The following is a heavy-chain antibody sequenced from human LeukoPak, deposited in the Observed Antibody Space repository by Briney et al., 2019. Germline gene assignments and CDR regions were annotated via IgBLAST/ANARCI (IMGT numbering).Heavy chain of an antibody. CDR3: AKGRYYGSGSYLSSHDY. Sequence: GGSLRLSCAASGFTFSSYVMSWVRQAPGKGLEWVSLISGSGDSTYYADSVKGRFTISRDNSKNTVYLQMNSLRAEDTAVYSCAKGRYYGSGSYLSSHDYWGQGTLVTVSS. V-gene: IGHV3-23*01. CDR2: ISGSGDST. CDR1: GFTFSSYV. D-gene: IGHD3-10*01. J-gene: IGHJ4*02.